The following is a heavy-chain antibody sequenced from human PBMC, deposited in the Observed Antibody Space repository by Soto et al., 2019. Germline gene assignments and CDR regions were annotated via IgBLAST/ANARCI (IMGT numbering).Heavy chain of an antibody. Sequence: SETLSLTCAVYGGSFSGYYWSWIRQPPGKGLEWIGEINHSGSTNYNPSLKSRVTISVDTSKNQFSLKLSSVTAADTAVYYCARGLGVVVVAATLMFDYWGQGTLVTVSP. V-gene: IGHV4-34*01. J-gene: IGHJ4*02. D-gene: IGHD2-15*01. CDR2: INHSGST. CDR1: GGSFSGYY. CDR3: ARGLGVVVVAATLMFDY.